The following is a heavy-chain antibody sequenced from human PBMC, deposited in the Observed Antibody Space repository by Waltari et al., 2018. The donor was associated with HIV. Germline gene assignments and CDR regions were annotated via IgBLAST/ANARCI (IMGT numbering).Heavy chain of an antibody. J-gene: IGHJ4*01. Sequence: EVQLVESGGGLVQPGGSLRLSCAASGYTFSSHTIIWVRQAPGKGLEWLSYISSSSRTIYSADSVEGRFTVSRDNARNSAYLQMNSLKVEDTAVYYCAREFGTIDNFDYWGQGTLVSVSS. CDR2: ISSSSRTI. V-gene: IGHV3-48*01. CDR1: GYTFSSHT. CDR3: AREFGTIDNFDY. D-gene: IGHD3-16*01.